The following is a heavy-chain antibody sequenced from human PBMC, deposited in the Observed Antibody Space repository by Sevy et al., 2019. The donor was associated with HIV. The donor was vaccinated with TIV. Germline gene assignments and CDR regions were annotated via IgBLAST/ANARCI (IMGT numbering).Heavy chain of an antibody. J-gene: IGHJ4*02. Sequence: GGSLRLSCATSGFIFSNYAMSWVRQAPGKGLEWVSDISGSGGITYYADAVRGRFTISRDNSKNTLYLQMDSLRAEDTAVYYCAKLQSGDCSRTSCRDYYFDSWGQGTLVTVSS. CDR3: AKLQSGDCSRTSCRDYYFDS. CDR1: GFIFSNYA. D-gene: IGHD2-2*01. V-gene: IGHV3-23*01. CDR2: ISGSGGIT.